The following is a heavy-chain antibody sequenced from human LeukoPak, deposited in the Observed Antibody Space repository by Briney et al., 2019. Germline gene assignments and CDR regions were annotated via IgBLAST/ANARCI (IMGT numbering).Heavy chain of an antibody. CDR1: GYTFTAYH. V-gene: IGHV1-2*02. CDR2: IKPDSSAT. Sequence: ASVKVSRKASGYTFTAYHIHWLRQAPGQGLEWMGWIKPDSSATKYTQKFQGRVTLTRGTSISTAYLELSRLRSDDTAIYYCARACRSCGDGACSCFDYWGQGTLVTVSS. D-gene: IGHD2-15*01. CDR3: ARACRSCGDGACSCFDY. J-gene: IGHJ4*02.